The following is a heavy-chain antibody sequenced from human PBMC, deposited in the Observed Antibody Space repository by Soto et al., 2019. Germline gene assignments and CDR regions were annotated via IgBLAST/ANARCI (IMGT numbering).Heavy chain of an antibody. CDR2: IVVGSGNT. V-gene: IGHV1-58*01. CDR3: AADLNEDIVERVPPYYYYGMDV. CDR1: GFTFTSSA. J-gene: IGHJ6*02. D-gene: IGHD5-12*01. Sequence: SVKVSCKASGFTFTSSAVQWVRQARGERLEGIGWIVVGSGNTNYAQKFQERVTITRDMSTSTAYMELSSLRSEDTAVYYCAADLNEDIVERVPPYYYYGMDVWGQGTTVTV.